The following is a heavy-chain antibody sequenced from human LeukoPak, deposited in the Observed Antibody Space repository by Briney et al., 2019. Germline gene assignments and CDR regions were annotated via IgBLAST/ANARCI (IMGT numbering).Heavy chain of an antibody. V-gene: IGHV3-23*01. D-gene: IGHD6-13*01. CDR2: ISCSGGST. CDR3: ARIGAGSSRDY. Sequence: PGGSLRLSCAASGFTFSSYAMSWVRQAPGKGLEWVSAISCSGGSTYYADSVKGRFTISRDNDKNSLYLQMNSLRAEDTAVYYCARIGAGSSRDYWGQGTLVTVSS. J-gene: IGHJ4*02. CDR1: GFTFSSYA.